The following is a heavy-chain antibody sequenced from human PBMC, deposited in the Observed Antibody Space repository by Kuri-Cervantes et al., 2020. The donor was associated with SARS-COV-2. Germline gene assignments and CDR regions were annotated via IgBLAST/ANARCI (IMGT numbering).Heavy chain of an antibody. Sequence: GESLKISCSASGFSFSSYAMHWVRQPPGKGLEYVSAISSNGGSTYYADSVKGRFTISRDNSKSTLYLQMSSLRAEDTAVYYCARVPSGDGAWYFDLWGRGTLVTVSS. CDR2: ISSNGGST. J-gene: IGHJ2*01. CDR1: GFSFSSYA. D-gene: IGHD7-27*01. CDR3: ARVPSGDGAWYFDL. V-gene: IGHV3-64D*08.